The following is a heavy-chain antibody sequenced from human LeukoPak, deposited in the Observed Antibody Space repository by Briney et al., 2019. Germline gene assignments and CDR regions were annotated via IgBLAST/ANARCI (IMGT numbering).Heavy chain of an antibody. Sequence: ASVEVSCKASGYTFTGYYMHWVRQAPGQGLEWMGRINPNSGGTNYAQKFQGRVTMTRDTSISTAYMELSRLRSDDTAVYYCARTRYSSSWYGVRSFDYWGQGTLVTVSS. CDR2: INPNSGGT. V-gene: IGHV1-2*06. D-gene: IGHD6-13*01. J-gene: IGHJ4*02. CDR3: ARTRYSSSWYGVRSFDY. CDR1: GYTFTGYY.